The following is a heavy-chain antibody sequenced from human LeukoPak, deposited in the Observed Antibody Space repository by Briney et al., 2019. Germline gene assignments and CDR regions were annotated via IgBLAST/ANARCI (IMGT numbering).Heavy chain of an antibody. Sequence: TPSETLSLTCAVSGGSISSGGYSWSWIRQPPGKGLEWIGYIYHSGSTYYNPSLKSRVTISVDRSKNQFSLKLSSVTAADTAVYYCASQSLYTFDYWGQGTLVTVSS. CDR3: ASQSLYTFDY. CDR1: GGSISSGGYS. CDR2: IYHSGST. J-gene: IGHJ4*02. V-gene: IGHV4-30-2*01.